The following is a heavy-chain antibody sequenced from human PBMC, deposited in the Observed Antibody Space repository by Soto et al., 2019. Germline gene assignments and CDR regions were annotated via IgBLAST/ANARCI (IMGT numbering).Heavy chain of an antibody. CDR3: ARDLRSSNPPYYYYYGMDV. D-gene: IGHD6-13*01. Sequence: EVQLVESGGGLIQPGGSLRLSCAASGFTVSSNYMSWVRQAPGKGLEWVSVIYSGGSTYYADSVKGRFTISRDNSKNTLYLQMNSLRAEDTAVYYCARDLRSSNPPYYYYYGMDVWGQGTTVTVSS. J-gene: IGHJ6*02. V-gene: IGHV3-53*01. CDR1: GFTVSSNY. CDR2: IYSGGST.